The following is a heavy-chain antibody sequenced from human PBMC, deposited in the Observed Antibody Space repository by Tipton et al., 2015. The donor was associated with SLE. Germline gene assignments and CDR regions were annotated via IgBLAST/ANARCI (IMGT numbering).Heavy chain of an antibody. CDR1: GDSISSTKW. J-gene: IGHJ3*02. V-gene: IGHV4-4*02. CDR3: ARGPGVIAPTEAFDI. Sequence: TLSLTCAIFGDSISSTKWWTWVRQAPGKGLEWIGYIYYSGSTYYNPSLKSRVIISVDTSKNQFSLKLSSVTAADTAVYYCARGPGVIAPTEAFDIWGQGTMVTVSS. D-gene: IGHD2-21*01. CDR2: IYYSGST.